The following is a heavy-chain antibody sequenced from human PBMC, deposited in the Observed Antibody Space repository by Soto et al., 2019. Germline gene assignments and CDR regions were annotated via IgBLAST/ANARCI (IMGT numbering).Heavy chain of an antibody. V-gene: IGHV3-74*01. J-gene: IGHJ4*02. CDR2: ISGDGSST. CDR1: GFTFTTYY. CDR3: ARGGRGGFDY. Sequence: GSLRLSCAASGFTFTTYYMHWVRQAPWKGLVWVSRISGDGSSTDYADSVKGRFTPSRDNARNTLSLQMSSLRVEDTAVYYCARGGRGGFDYWGQGVLVTVSS. D-gene: IGHD3-16*01.